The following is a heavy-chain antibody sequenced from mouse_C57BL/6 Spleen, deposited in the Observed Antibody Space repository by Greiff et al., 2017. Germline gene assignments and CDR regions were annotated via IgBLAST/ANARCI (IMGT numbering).Heavy chain of an antibody. Sequence: VMLVESGAELARPGASVKLSCKASGYTFTSYGISWVKQRTGQGLEWIGEIYPRSGNTYYNEKFKGKATLTADKSSSTAYMELRSLTSEDSAVYFCARGDYYGSGAYWGQGTLVTVSA. V-gene: IGHV1-81*01. CDR3: ARGDYYGSGAY. J-gene: IGHJ3*01. CDR1: GYTFTSYG. D-gene: IGHD1-1*01. CDR2: IYPRSGNT.